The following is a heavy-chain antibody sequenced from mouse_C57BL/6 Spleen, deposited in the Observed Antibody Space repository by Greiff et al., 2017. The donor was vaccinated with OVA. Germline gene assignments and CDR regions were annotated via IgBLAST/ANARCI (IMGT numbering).Heavy chain of an antibody. Sequence: EVQLQQSGPELVKPGASVKISCKASGYTFTDYYMNWVKQSHGKSLEWIGDINPNNGGTSYNQKFKGKATLTVDKSSSTAYMELRSLTSEDSAVYYCARSLYDPHYFDYWGQGTTLTVSS. V-gene: IGHV1-26*01. J-gene: IGHJ2*01. D-gene: IGHD2-3*01. CDR3: ARSLYDPHYFDY. CDR1: GYTFTDYY. CDR2: INPNNGGT.